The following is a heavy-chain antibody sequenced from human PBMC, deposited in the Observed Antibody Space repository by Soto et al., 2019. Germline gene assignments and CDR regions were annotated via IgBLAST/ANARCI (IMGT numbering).Heavy chain of an antibody. CDR3: AREGLYSDYGDAFDI. D-gene: IGHD5-12*01. V-gene: IGHV3-23*01. CDR2: ISGSGGVT. Sequence: EVQLLGSGGGLVQPGGSLRLSCAASGFTFSSNAMSWVRQAPGKGLEWVSHISGSGGVTYYADSVKGRFTISRDNSKNTLNLQMNRLRVEDTAVYYCAREGLYSDYGDAFDIWGQWTMVTVSS. J-gene: IGHJ3*02. CDR1: GFTFSSNA.